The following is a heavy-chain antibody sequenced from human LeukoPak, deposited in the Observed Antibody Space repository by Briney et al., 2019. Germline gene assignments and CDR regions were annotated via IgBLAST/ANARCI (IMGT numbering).Heavy chain of an antibody. CDR1: GFTFSDYY. CDR3: ARDPSYDYVWGSYYVDY. Sequence: GGSLRLSCAASGFTFSDYYMSWIRQAPGKGLGWVSYISSSGSTIYYADSVKGRFTISRDNAKNSLYLQMNSLRAEDTAVYYCARDPSYDYVWGSYYVDYWGQGTLVTVSS. CDR2: ISSSGSTI. D-gene: IGHD3-16*01. J-gene: IGHJ4*02. V-gene: IGHV3-11*01.